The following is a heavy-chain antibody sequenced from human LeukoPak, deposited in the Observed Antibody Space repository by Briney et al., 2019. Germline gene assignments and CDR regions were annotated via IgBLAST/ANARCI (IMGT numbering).Heavy chain of an antibody. CDR2: ISLAGQT. J-gene: IGHJ4*02. D-gene: IGHD1-26*01. Sequence: SETLSLTCGVSGGSISGTNWWSWVRQPPGQGLEWIGEISLAGQTNYNPSLNGRVTMSLDESSNQLSLHLTSVTAADTATYFCSRESGPFCPFGYWGQGALVIVSS. CDR3: SRESGPFCPFGY. V-gene: IGHV4/OR15-8*02. CDR1: GGSISGTNW.